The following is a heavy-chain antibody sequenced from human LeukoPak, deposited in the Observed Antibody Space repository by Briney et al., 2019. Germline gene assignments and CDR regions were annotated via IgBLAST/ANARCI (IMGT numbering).Heavy chain of an antibody. V-gene: IGHV3-23*01. D-gene: IGHD5-18*01. Sequence: GGSLRLSCAASGFTFSSYAMSWVRQAPGKGLEWVSAISGSGGSTYYADSVKGRFTISRDNSKNTLYLQMNSLRAEDTAVYYCANWGRGYSYGPTTYWGQGTLATVSS. CDR2: ISGSGGST. CDR1: GFTFSSYA. CDR3: ANWGRGYSYGPTTY. J-gene: IGHJ4*02.